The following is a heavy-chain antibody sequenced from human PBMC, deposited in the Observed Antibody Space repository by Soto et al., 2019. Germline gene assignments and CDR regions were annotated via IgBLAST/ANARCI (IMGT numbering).Heavy chain of an antibody. D-gene: IGHD2-2*01. V-gene: IGHV4-34*01. CDR2: INHSGST. CDR3: ARTRPIRYCSSTSCSIWNYYYYYMDV. J-gene: IGHJ6*03. CDR1: GGSFSGYY. Sequence: QVQLQQWGAGLLKPSETLSLTCAVYGGSFSGYYWSWIRQPPGKGLEWIGEINHSGSTNYNPSLRSRVTISVDTSKNQFSLKLSSVTAADTAVYYCARTRPIRYCSSTSCSIWNYYYYYMDVWGKGTTVTVSS.